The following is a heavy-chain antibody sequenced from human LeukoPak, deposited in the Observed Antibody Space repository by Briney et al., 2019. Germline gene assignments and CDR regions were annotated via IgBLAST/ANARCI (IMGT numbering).Heavy chain of an antibody. J-gene: IGHJ4*02. V-gene: IGHV1-69*04. D-gene: IGHD3-3*01. Sequence: SVKVSCKASGGTFSSYAISWARQAPRQGLEWMGRIIPILGIANYAQKFQGRVTITADKSTSTAYMELSSLRSEDTAVYYCARDLGTDSAFGVVIVFDYWGQGTLVTVSS. CDR3: ARDLGTDSAFGVVIVFDY. CDR1: GGTFSSYA. CDR2: IIPILGIA.